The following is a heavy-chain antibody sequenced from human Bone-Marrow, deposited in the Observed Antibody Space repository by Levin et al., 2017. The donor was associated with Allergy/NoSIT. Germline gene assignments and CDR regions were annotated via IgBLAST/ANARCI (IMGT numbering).Heavy chain of an antibody. Sequence: LSLTCAASGFTFSTYAMNWVRQAPGKGLEWVSVIAADAGTTYYADSVKGRFTISRDNSKNTLYLQMNNLRAEDTALYYCSKDTKPDGLYNLDYWGQGTLVTVSS. CDR3: SKDTKPDGLYNLDY. V-gene: IGHV3-23*01. CDR2: IAADAGTT. CDR1: GFTFSTYA. J-gene: IGHJ4*02. D-gene: IGHD5-24*01.